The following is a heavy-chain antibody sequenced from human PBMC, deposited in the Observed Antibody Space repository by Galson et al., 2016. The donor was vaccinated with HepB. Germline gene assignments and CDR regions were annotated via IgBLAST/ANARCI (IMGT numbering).Heavy chain of an antibody. CDR3: AGQPVYYRNNNWFDP. Sequence: SETLSLTCAVYGGSFSGSYWSWLRQSPGKGLEWIGEICHSGTANYNPSPKIRVPMTMATSKTQIPLTLRSVTAADMAAYFCAGQPVYYRNNNWFDPWGQGTRVTVSS. CDR1: GGSFSGSY. V-gene: IGHV4-34*01. J-gene: IGHJ5*02. D-gene: IGHD2-8*01. CDR2: ICHSGTA.